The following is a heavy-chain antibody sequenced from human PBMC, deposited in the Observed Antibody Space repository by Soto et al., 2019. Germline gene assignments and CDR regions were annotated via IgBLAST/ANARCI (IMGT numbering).Heavy chain of an antibody. Sequence: ASVNVSCKASVYTFTVYYMYWVRQAPGQGLEWMGWINPNSGGTNYAQKFQDWVTMTRDTSISTAYMELSRLRSDDTAVYYCAAGGSYDKFDYWGQGTLVTVSS. J-gene: IGHJ4*02. CDR2: INPNSGGT. CDR3: AAGGSYDKFDY. CDR1: VYTFTVYY. V-gene: IGHV1-2*04. D-gene: IGHD3-16*01.